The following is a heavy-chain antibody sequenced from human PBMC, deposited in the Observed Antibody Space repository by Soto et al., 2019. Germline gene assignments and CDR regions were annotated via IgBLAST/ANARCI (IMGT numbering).Heavy chain of an antibody. D-gene: IGHD1-1*01. Sequence: QVQLVQSGAEVKKPGSSVKVSCKASGGTFSSYTISWVRQAPGQGLEWMGRIIPILGIANYAQKFQGRVTVTADKPTSTAYMELSSRRSEDTAVYYWARSVPGTPFDYWGQGTLVTVSS. V-gene: IGHV1-69*02. CDR1: GGTFSSYT. CDR3: ARSVPGTPFDY. CDR2: IIPILGIA. J-gene: IGHJ4*02.